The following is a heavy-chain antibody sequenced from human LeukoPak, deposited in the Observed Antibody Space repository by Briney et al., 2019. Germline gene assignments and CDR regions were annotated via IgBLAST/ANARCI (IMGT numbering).Heavy chain of an antibody. Sequence: SETLSLTCTVSGGSSSSYYWSWIRQPPGKGLEWIGYIYYSGSTNYNPSLKSRVTISVDTSKNQFSLKLSSVTAADTAVYYCTRDFARWGQGTLVTVSS. CDR1: GGSSSSYY. V-gene: IGHV4-59*01. CDR3: TRDFAR. D-gene: IGHD3-3*01. CDR2: IYYSGST. J-gene: IGHJ4*02.